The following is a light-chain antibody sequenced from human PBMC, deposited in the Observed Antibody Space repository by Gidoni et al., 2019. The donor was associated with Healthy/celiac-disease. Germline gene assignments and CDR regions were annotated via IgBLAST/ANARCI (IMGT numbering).Light chain of an antibody. CDR1: QDTSNY. V-gene: IGKV1-33*01. CDR2: DAS. CDR3: QPYDNLPLT. Sequence: DIQMTQSPSSLAASAADRVTITCQASQDTSNYLNWYQQKPGKAPKLLIYDASNLETGVPSRFSGSGSGTDFTFTISRLQPEDIATYYCQPYDNLPLTFGGGTKVEIK. J-gene: IGKJ4*01.